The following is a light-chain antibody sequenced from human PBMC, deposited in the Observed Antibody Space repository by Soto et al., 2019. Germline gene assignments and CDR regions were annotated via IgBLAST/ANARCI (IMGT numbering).Light chain of an antibody. CDR3: QKYYSTPPL. CDR1: QSVLYSSNNKNY. J-gene: IGKJ3*01. CDR2: WAS. Sequence: DIVMTQSPDSLAVSLGERATINCKYSQSVLYSSNNKNYLAWYQQKPGQPPKLLIYWASTRESGVPDRFSGSGSGTDFTLTISSLQAEDVAVYYCQKYYSTPPLFGPGTKVDIK. V-gene: IGKV4-1*01.